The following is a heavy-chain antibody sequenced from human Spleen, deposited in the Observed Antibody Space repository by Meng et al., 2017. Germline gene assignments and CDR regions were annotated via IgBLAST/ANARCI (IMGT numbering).Heavy chain of an antibody. CDR2: INQDGGEN. J-gene: IGHJ6*02. CDR3: ARDLSNEGSYYYYGMDV. D-gene: IGHD5/OR15-5a*01. V-gene: IGHV3-7*01. Sequence: GESLKISCAAPGFTFSSYWITWVRQVPGKGLEWVANINQDGGENNYVDSVKGRFIISRDNSKNSLYLQMNSLRAEDTAVYYCARDLSNEGSYYYYGMDVWGQGTTVTVSS. CDR1: GFTFSSYW.